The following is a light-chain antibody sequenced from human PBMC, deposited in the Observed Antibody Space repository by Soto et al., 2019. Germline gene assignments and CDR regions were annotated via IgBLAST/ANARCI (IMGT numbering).Light chain of an antibody. Sequence: GDRVTITFRASQSISSYLNGYQQKPGKAPKLLIYAASSLQSGVPSRFSGSASGTEFTFTISRLQPEEIATYYCQQYENLPTFGQGTRLE. J-gene: IGKJ5*01. V-gene: IGKV1-39*01. CDR3: QQYENLPT. CDR2: AAS. CDR1: QSISSY.